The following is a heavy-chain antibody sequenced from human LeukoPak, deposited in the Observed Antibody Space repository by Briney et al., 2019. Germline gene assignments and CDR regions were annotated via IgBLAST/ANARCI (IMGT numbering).Heavy chain of an antibody. J-gene: IGHJ3*02. CDR3: VKDLGRDIFTGSSYAFDI. Sequence: GGSLRLSCSASGFTFSSYGMHWVRQAPGKGLEYVSAINNNGGSTYYADSVKGRFTISRDNSKNTLYLQMSSLRAEDTAVYYCVKDLGRDIFTGSSYAFDIWGQGTMVTVSS. V-gene: IGHV3-64D*09. D-gene: IGHD3-9*01. CDR1: GFTFSSYG. CDR2: INNNGGST.